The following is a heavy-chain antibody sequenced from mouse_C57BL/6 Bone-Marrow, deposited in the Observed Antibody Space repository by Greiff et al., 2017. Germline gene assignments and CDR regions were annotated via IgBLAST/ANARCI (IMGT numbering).Heavy chain of an antibody. J-gene: IGHJ1*03. V-gene: IGHV1-69*01. Sequence: QVQLQQPWAELVIPGASVKLFRKASGHTLTRHRKHRVKQRPGPGLEWIGEIDPSDSYTNYNQKFKGKSTLTVDKSSSTAYMQLSSLTSEDSAVYYCARRPLITTVVGNYWYFDVWGTGTTVTVSS. CDR1: GHTLTRHR. CDR3: ARRPLITTVVGNYWYFDV. CDR2: IDPSDSYT. D-gene: IGHD1-1*01.